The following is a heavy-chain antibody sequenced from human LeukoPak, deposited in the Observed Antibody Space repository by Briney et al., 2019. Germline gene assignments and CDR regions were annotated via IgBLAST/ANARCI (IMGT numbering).Heavy chain of an antibody. CDR3: ARVSGNYYRWFDS. J-gene: IGHJ5*01. CDR1: RFTFSSYW. V-gene: IGHV3-7*03. CDR2: IKQDGSEK. Sequence: GGSLRLSCAASRFTFSSYWMSWVRQAPGKGLEWVANIKQDGSEKYYVDSVKGRFTISRDNAKNSLYLQMNSLRAEDAAVYYCARVSGNYYRWFDSWGQGTLVTVSS. D-gene: IGHD1-26*01.